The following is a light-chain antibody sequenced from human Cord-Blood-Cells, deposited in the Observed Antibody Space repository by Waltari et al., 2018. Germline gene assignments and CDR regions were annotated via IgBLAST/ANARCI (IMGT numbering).Light chain of an antibody. Sequence: EIVLTQSTATLSLSPGESATLPCRASQSVSSYLAWYQQKPGQAPRLLIYDASNRATGIPARFSGSGSGTDFTLTISSLEPEDFAVYYCQQRSNWPPYMYTFGQGTKLEIK. CDR3: QQRSNWPPYMYT. CDR1: QSVSSY. CDR2: DAS. V-gene: IGKV3-11*01. J-gene: IGKJ2*01.